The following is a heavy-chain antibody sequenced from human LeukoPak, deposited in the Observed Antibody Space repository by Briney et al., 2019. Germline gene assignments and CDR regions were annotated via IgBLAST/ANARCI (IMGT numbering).Heavy chain of an antibody. D-gene: IGHD3-16*01. Sequence: ASVKVSCKASGYTFTDYYMHWVRQAPGQGLEWMGWINSNSGGTNYAQKFQGRVTMTRDTSISTAYMELSSLRSDDTAVYYCARVLVPAGGGVVDYWGQGTLVTVSS. V-gene: IGHV1-2*02. CDR1: GYTFTDYY. CDR2: INSNSGGT. CDR3: ARVLVPAGGGVVDY. J-gene: IGHJ4*02.